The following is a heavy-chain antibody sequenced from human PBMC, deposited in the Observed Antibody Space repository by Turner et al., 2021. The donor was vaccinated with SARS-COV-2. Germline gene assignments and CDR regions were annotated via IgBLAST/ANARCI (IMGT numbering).Heavy chain of an antibody. V-gene: IGHV1-2*02. J-gene: IGHJ3*02. Sequence: QVQLVQSGAEVKKPGASVNVSCKASGYTFTGYYMHWVRQAPGQGLEWMGWINPNSGATNFAQKFQGGVTMTRDTSISTTYMELSRLRSDDTAVYYCARSSSIYSSGWYRPRGAFDIWGQGTMVTVSS. CDR3: ARSSSIYSSGWYRPRGAFDI. CDR2: INPNSGAT. D-gene: IGHD6-19*01. CDR1: GYTFTGYY.